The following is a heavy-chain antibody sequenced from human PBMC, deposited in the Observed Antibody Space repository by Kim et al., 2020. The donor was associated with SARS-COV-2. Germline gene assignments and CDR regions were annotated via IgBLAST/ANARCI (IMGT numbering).Heavy chain of an antibody. D-gene: IGHD3-3*01. CDR3: ARSITIFGVVITFDY. V-gene: IGHV4-39*07. Sequence: PSRNSRVTISVDTSKSQFSMKLGSVTAADTAVYYCARSITIFGVVITFDYWGQGTLVTVSS. J-gene: IGHJ4*02.